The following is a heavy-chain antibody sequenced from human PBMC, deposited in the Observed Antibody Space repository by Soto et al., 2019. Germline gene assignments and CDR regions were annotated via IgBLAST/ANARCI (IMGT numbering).Heavy chain of an antibody. CDR1: GGSISSYY. CDR2: IYYSGST. J-gene: IGHJ6*02. V-gene: IGHV4-59*01. CDR3: AREGYGGGYYYYYGMDV. D-gene: IGHD5-12*01. Sequence: NPSETLSLTCTVSGGSISSYYWSWIRQPPGKGLEWIGYIYYSGSTNYNPSLKSRVTISVDTSKNQFSLKLSSVTAADTAVYYCAREGYGGGYYYYYGMDVWGQGTTVTVSS.